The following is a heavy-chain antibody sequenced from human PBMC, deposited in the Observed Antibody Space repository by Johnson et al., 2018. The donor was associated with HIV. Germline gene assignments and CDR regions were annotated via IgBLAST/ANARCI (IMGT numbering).Heavy chain of an antibody. CDR2: ITSSGTSS. CDR3: AKDRGVVTPRAFDI. Sequence: QVQLVESGGGLVQPGGSLRLSCAASGFTFSDYYMIWIRQAPGKGLEWLSYITSSGTSSYYADSVKGRLTISRDNDKNSLYLQMNRLRAEDTAVYYCAKDRGVVTPRAFDIWGQGTMVTVSS. D-gene: IGHD4-23*01. V-gene: IGHV3-11*01. J-gene: IGHJ3*02. CDR1: GFTFSDYY.